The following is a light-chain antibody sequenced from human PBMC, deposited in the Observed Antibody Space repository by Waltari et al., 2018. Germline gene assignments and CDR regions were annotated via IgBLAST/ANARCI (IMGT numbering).Light chain of an antibody. V-gene: IGLV2-14*03. CDR3: NSYASNSNGL. Sequence: QSALTQPASVSGSPGQSNTIPCTRPSTAVGRYYYVSWYQQHPGKAPKLLIYAVSNRPSGGPSRVSGSKSGNTASLTISGLQAADEAHYYCNSYASNSNGLFGGGTKLTIL. CDR2: AVS. J-gene: IGLJ2*01. CDR1: STAVGRYYY.